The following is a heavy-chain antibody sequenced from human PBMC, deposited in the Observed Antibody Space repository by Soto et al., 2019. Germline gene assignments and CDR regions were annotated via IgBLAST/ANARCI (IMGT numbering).Heavy chain of an antibody. Sequence: GESLKISCKGSGYSFTTYWISWVRQMPGKGLEWMGRIDPSDSYTKYSPSFQGHVTISADRSISTAYLQWSSLKASDTAMYYCARQEKDYYYYYGMDVWGQGTTVTVSS. CDR1: GYSFTTYW. CDR2: IDPSDSYT. V-gene: IGHV5-10-1*01. CDR3: ARQEKDYYYYYGMDV. J-gene: IGHJ6*02.